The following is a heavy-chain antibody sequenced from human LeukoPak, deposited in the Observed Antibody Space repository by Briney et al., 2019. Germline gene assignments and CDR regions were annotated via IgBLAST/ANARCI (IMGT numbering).Heavy chain of an antibody. D-gene: IGHD1-26*01. CDR3: ARGLSGSLRDWFDP. CDR1: GFTFSSYG. V-gene: IGHV3-30*02. J-gene: IGHJ5*02. CDR2: IRYDGSNK. Sequence: GGSLRLSCAASGFTFSSYGMHWVRQAPGKGLEWVAFIRYDGSNKYYADSVKGRFTISRDNAKNSLYLQMNSLRAEDTAVYYCARGLSGSLRDWFDPWGQGTLVTVSS.